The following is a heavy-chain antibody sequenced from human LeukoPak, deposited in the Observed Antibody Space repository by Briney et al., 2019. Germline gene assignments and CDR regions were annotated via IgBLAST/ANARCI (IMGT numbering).Heavy chain of an antibody. V-gene: IGHV1-2*02. D-gene: IGHD3-10*01. CDR1: GYTFTGYY. CDR3: ARVGYYGSGSYIIRYYFDY. J-gene: IGHJ4*02. Sequence: ASVKVSCKASGYTFTGYYMHWVRQAPGQGLEWMGWINPNSGGTNYAQKFQGRVTMTRDTSMSTAYMELSRLRSDDTAAYYCARVGYYGSGSYIIRYYFDYWGQGTLVTVSS. CDR2: INPNSGGT.